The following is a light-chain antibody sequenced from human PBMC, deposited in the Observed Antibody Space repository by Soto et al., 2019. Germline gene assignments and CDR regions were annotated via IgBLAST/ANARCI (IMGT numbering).Light chain of an antibody. CDR2: AAS. CDR1: HSISYY. CDR3: QQSYSTLWT. V-gene: IGKV1-39*01. J-gene: IGKJ1*01. Sequence: DIQMTQSPSSLSASVGERVTITCRASHSISYYLNWYQQKPGKAPKLLIYAASTLQSGVPSRFSGSGSGTDFTLTISSLQPEDFATYYCQQSYSTLWTFGQGTKVEIK.